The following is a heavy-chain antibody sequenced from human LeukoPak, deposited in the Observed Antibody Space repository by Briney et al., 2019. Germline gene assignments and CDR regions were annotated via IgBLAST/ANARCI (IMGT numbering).Heavy chain of an antibody. D-gene: IGHD3-22*01. J-gene: IGHJ4*02. V-gene: IGHV3-11*01. Sequence: GGSLRLSCAASGFTFSDYYMSWIRQAPGKGLEWVSYISSSGSTIYYADSVKGRSTISRDNAKNSLYLQMNSLRAEDTAVYYCASQYYYDSSGCYYGYWGQGTLVTVSS. CDR2: ISSSGSTI. CDR3: ASQYYYDSSGCYYGY. CDR1: GFTFSDYY.